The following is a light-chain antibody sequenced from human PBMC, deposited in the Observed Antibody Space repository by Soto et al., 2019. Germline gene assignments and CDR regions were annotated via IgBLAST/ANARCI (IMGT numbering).Light chain of an antibody. Sequence: TQSPATLSLSPGERATLSCRASQSVSSYLNWYQQKPGKAPKLLIYDASSLQSGVPSRVSGSGSGTDFTLTISSLQAEDFATYFCQQSSSIPITFGQGTRLEI. CDR1: QSVSSY. CDR3: QQSSSIPIT. V-gene: IGKV1-39*01. CDR2: DAS. J-gene: IGKJ5*01.